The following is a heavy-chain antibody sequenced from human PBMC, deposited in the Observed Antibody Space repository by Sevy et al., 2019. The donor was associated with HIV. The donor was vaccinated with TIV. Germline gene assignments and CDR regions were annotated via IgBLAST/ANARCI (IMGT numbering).Heavy chain of an antibody. J-gene: IGHJ4*02. CDR2: ISYDGSNK. V-gene: IGHV3-30-3*01. CDR3: ARDFIAAADDTWGGYFDY. D-gene: IGHD6-13*01. Sequence: GGSLRLSCAASGFTFSSYAMHWVRQAPGKGLEWVAVISYDGSNKYYADSVKGRFTISRDNSKNTLYLQMNSLRAEDTAVYYWARDFIAAADDTWGGYFDYWGQGTLVTVSS. CDR1: GFTFSSYA.